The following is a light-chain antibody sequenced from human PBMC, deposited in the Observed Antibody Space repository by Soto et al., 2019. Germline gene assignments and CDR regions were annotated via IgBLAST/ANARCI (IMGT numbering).Light chain of an antibody. Sequence: ENVLTQSPGTLSLSPGERATLSCRASQSVGNNYLAWYKQKPGQPPRLLIFDASNRATGIPDRFSGSGSGADFTLTITRLHPDDFAVFYCQQYATTPLTVGQGTKVEVK. CDR3: QQYATTPLT. CDR2: DAS. J-gene: IGKJ1*01. CDR1: QSVGNNY. V-gene: IGKV3-20*01.